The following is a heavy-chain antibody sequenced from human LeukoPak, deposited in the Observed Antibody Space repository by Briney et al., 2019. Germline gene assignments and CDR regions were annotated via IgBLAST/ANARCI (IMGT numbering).Heavy chain of an antibody. Sequence: PSETLSLTCTVSGSSISSSSYYWGWIRQPPGKGLEWIGSIYYSGSTYYNPSLKSRVTISVDTSKNQFSLKLSSVTAADTAVYYCARGPSYYYDSSGYYFATRHYYYMDVWGKGTTVTVSS. V-gene: IGHV4-39*07. D-gene: IGHD3-22*01. CDR1: GSSISSSSYY. CDR3: ARGPSYYYDSSGYYFATRHYYYMDV. CDR2: IYYSGST. J-gene: IGHJ6*03.